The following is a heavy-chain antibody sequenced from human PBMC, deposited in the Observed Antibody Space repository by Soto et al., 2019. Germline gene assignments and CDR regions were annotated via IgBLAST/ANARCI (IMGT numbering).Heavy chain of an antibody. CDR3: MRDPGRAKTGDYAGWFEP. CDR1: GGSIRSFY. CDR2: IYTRGGS. Sequence: SEILSLQCTITGGSIRSFYWSWSHQPAGKGLELHARIYTRGGSNSNHSLKSRVTMTVDTSKNQFSLKLTSVTAVDTAVYFCMRDPGRAKTGDYAGWFEPWGQGTLVTVS. J-gene: IGHJ5*02. V-gene: IGHV4-4*07. D-gene: IGHD4-17*01.